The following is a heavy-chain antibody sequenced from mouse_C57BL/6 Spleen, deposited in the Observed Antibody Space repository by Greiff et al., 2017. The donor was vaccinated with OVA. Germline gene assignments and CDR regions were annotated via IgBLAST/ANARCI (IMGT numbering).Heavy chain of an antibody. Sequence: EVQLQQSGPELVKPGASVKIPCKASGYTFTDYNMDWVKQSHGKSLEWIGDINPNNGGTIYNQKFKGKATLTVDKSSSTAYMELRSLTSEDTAVYYCARPTVVELGGYFDVWGTGTTVTVSS. J-gene: IGHJ1*03. CDR2: INPNNGGT. V-gene: IGHV1-18*01. D-gene: IGHD1-1*01. CDR3: ARPTVVELGGYFDV. CDR1: GYTFTDYN.